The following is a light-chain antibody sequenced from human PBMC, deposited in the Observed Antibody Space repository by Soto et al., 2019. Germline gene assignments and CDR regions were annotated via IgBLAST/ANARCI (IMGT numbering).Light chain of an antibody. Sequence: DIQMTQSPRSLSASLEDRAMXACRASQRISNHLNWYQQKPGIATKVLMYTASSLHSGVPSRFSGSGSGTDFTLTISSLQPEDFATYYCQQTYRTPPTFGQEIKLDIK. CDR1: QRISNH. V-gene: IGKV1-39*01. CDR2: TAS. CDR3: QQTYRTPPT. J-gene: IGKJ1*01.